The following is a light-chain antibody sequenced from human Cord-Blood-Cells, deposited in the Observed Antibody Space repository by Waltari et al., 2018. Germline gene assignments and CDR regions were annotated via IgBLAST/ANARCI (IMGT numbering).Light chain of an antibody. CDR1: QSVLHSSNNKNY. Sequence: DIVMTQSPDSLAVSLGERATINCKSSQSVLHSSNNKNYLAWYQQKPAQPPKLLIYWASTRESRVPDRFGGGGSGTDFTLTISSLQAEDVAVYYCQQYYSTPYTFGQGTKLEIK. CDR2: WAS. V-gene: IGKV4-1*01. CDR3: QQYYSTPYT. J-gene: IGKJ2*01.